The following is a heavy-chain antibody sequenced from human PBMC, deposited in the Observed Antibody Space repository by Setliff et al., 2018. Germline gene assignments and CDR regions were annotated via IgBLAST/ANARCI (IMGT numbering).Heavy chain of an antibody. CDR3: ARHRRDSSGNYFVGLYYFDY. V-gene: IGHV4-59*08. J-gene: IGHJ4*02. CDR1: GASISSYY. CDR2: IYHGGTT. Sequence: PSETLSLTCTVSGASISSYYWSWIRQPPGKGLEWIGYIYHGGTTNYNPSLKSRVSISLDTSKSQFSLRLSSLTAADTAVYYCARHRRDSSGNYFVGLYYFDYWGQGTPVTVSS. D-gene: IGHD3-22*01.